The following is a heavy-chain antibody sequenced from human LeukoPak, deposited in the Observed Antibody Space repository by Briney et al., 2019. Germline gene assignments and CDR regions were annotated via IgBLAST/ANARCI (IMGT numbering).Heavy chain of an antibody. Sequence: PSETLSLTCTVSGGSISSSSYYWGWIRQPPGKGLEWIGSIYHSGSTYYNPSLKSRVTISVDTSKNQFSLKLSSVTAADTAVYYCARDPPQHYITMIEDYWGQGTLVTVSS. D-gene: IGHD3-22*01. CDR3: ARDPPQHYITMIEDY. CDR2: IYHSGST. V-gene: IGHV4-39*07. CDR1: GGSISSSSYY. J-gene: IGHJ4*02.